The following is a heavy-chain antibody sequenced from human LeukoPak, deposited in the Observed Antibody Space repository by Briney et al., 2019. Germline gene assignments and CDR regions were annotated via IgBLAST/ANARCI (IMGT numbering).Heavy chain of an antibody. Sequence: SVKVSCKASGGTFSSYAISWVRQAPGQGLEWMGRIIPILGIANYAQKLQGRVTITADKSTSTAYMELSSLRSEDTAVYYCARAGMATITGWFDPWGQGTLVTVSS. V-gene: IGHV1-69*04. CDR1: GGTFSSYA. CDR2: IIPILGIA. CDR3: ARAGMATITGWFDP. J-gene: IGHJ5*02. D-gene: IGHD5-24*01.